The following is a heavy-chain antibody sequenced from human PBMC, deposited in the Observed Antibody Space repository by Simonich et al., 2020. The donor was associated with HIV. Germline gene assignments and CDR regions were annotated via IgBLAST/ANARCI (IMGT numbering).Heavy chain of an antibody. CDR1: GGSINSGGYY. D-gene: IGHD1-26*01. CDR2: IYHSGST. Sequence: QLQLQESGPGLVKPSETLSLTCTVSGGSINSGGYYWSWIRQHPGKGLEWIGYIYHSGSTYYNPSLKSRVSISVETSKTQVSLKLSSVTAADTAVYYCARLKVVGTTNVLYYFDYWGQGTLVTVSS. CDR3: ARLKVVGTTNVLYYFDY. J-gene: IGHJ4*02. V-gene: IGHV4-31*03.